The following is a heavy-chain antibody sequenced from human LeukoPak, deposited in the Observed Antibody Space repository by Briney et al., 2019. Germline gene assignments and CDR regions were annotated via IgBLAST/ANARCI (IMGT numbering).Heavy chain of an antibody. CDR3: AKDRVRGTPHLYYYYGMDV. V-gene: IGHV3-23*01. D-gene: IGHD3-10*01. J-gene: IGHJ6*04. Sequence: GGSLRLSCAASGFTFSSYAMSWVRQAPGKGLEWVSAISGSGGSTYYADSVKGRFTISRDNSKNTLYLQMNSLRAEDTAVYYCAKDRVRGTPHLYYYYGMDVWGKGTTVTVSS. CDR1: GFTFSSYA. CDR2: ISGSGGST.